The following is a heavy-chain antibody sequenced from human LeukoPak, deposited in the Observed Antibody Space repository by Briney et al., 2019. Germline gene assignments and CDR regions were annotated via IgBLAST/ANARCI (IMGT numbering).Heavy chain of an antibody. CDR1: GGSISNYY. V-gene: IGHV4-4*07. CDR3: ARDWGPGSWSDP. Sequence: PSETLSLTCTVSGGSISNYYWSWIRQPAGRGLQWIGRMYTSGSTNYNPSLKSRVTMSVDTSKNQFSLNLRSVTAADTAVYYCARDWGPGSWSDPWGQGTLVTVSS. CDR2: MYTSGST. J-gene: IGHJ5*02. D-gene: IGHD3-16*01.